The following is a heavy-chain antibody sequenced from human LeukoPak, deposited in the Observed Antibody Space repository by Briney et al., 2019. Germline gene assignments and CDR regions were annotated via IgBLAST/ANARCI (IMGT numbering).Heavy chain of an antibody. V-gene: IGHV5-51*01. CDR2: IYPGDSDT. D-gene: IGHD2-15*01. CDR1: GYTFTTYW. Sequence: GESLKISWKGSGYTFTTYWIGWVRQMPGKGLEWMGMIYPGDSDTIYSPSFQAQVTISADKSISTAYLQWSSLKASDTAMYYCARRDCSGGSCYSIYWGQGTLVTVSS. CDR3: ARRDCSGGSCYSIY. J-gene: IGHJ4*02.